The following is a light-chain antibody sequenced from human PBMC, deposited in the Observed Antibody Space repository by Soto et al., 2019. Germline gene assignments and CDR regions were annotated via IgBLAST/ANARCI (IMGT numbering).Light chain of an antibody. CDR1: SSYPGDDHF. V-gene: IGLV2-14*01. CDR2: EFS. J-gene: IGLJ1*01. CDR3: SSFTRNIPYV. Sequence: QSALTQPASVSGSPGQSITISCTGTSSYPGDDHFVSWHQQHPGKAPQHILYEFSHRPSGVSSRYSGSKSGYTASLTISGLQAEDEADYYCSSFTRNIPYVFGPGTKLTVL.